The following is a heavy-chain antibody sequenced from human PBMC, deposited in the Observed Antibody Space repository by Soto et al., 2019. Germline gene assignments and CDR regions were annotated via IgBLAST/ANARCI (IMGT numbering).Heavy chain of an antibody. V-gene: IGHV3-64*01. Sequence: EVQLVESGGGLVQPGGSQRLSCAASGFTFSSYAMHWVRQAPGKGLEYVSAISSNGGSTYYANSVKGRFTISRDNSKNTLYLQMGSLRAEDMAVYYCARGPGYYFDYWGQGTLVTVSS. CDR1: GFTFSSYA. J-gene: IGHJ4*02. CDR3: ARGPGYYFDY. CDR2: ISSNGGST.